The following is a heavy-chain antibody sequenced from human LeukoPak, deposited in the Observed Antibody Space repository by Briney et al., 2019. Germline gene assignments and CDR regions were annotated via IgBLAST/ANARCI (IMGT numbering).Heavy chain of an antibody. CDR2: ISGSGVES. J-gene: IGHJ4*02. D-gene: IGHD3-22*01. CDR3: AKVLDSSDAKFDY. V-gene: IGHV3-23*01. Sequence: GGSLRLSCAASGFTYTSYAMSWVRQAPGKGLEWVSGISGSGVESFYADSVKGRFTISRDNSRNTLYLQMNSLRAEDTAVYYCAKVLDSSDAKFDYWGQGTLVTVSS. CDR1: GFTYTSYA.